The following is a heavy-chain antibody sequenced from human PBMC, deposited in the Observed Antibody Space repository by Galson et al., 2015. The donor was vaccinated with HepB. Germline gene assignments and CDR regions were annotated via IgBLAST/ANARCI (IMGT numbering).Heavy chain of an antibody. CDR1: GFTFSNAW. CDR2: IKSKTDGGTT. Sequence: SLRLSCAASGFTFSNAWMSWVRQAPGKGLEWVGRIKSKTDGGTTDYAAPVKGRFTISRDDSKNTLYLQMNSLKTEDTAVYYCTSCWEPAAHGAYYYYYYVDVWGKGTTVTVSS. J-gene: IGHJ6*03. V-gene: IGHV3-15*01. CDR3: TSCWEPAAHGAYYYYYYVDV. D-gene: IGHD2-2*01.